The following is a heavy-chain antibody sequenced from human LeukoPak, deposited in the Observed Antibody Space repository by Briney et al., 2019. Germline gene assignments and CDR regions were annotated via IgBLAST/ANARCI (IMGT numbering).Heavy chain of an antibody. CDR2: INPNSGGT. D-gene: IGHD3-9*01. CDR3: ARDVRYFDWSYYYYYGMDV. V-gene: IGHV1-2*02. J-gene: IGHJ6*02. Sequence: ASVKVSCKASGYTFTGYYMHWVRQAPGQGLEWMGWINPNSGGTNYAQKFQGRVTMTRNTSISTAYMELSSLRSEDTAVYYCARDVRYFDWSYYYYYGMDVWGQGTTVTVSS. CDR1: GYTFTGYY.